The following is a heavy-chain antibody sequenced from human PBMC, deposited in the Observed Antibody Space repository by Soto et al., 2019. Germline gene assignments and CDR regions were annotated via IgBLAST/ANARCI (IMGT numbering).Heavy chain of an antibody. Sequence: EVQLVESGGGSVQPGRSLTLSCAASGFAFDDYPMQWVRQVPGKGLEWVSHITWNSVNIGYADSVKGRFTISRDNGKNSLYLEMKSLRPEDTALYYCARRRRASWAMDVWGQGTAVTVSS. CDR1: GFAFDDYP. CDR3: ARRRRASWAMDV. J-gene: IGHJ6*02. D-gene: IGHD1-26*01. CDR2: ITWNSVNI. V-gene: IGHV3-9*01.